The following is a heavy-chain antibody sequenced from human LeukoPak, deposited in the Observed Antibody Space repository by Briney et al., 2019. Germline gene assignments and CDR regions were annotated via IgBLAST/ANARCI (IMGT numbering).Heavy chain of an antibody. D-gene: IGHD6-13*01. J-gene: IGHJ6*02. V-gene: IGHV5-10-1*01. CDR2: IDPSDSYT. Sequence: GESLKISCKGSGYSFTSYWITWVRQMPGIGLEWMGRIDPSDSYTNYSPSFQGHVTISADKSISTAYLQWSSLRASDTAMYYCARLPLPKQQLVLHYYYAMDVWGQGTTVTVSS. CDR1: GYSFTSYW. CDR3: ARLPLPKQQLVLHYYYAMDV.